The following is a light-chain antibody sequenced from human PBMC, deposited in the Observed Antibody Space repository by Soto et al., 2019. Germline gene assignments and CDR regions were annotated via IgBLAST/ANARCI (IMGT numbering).Light chain of an antibody. V-gene: IGKV3-15*01. CDR1: QSVSST. J-gene: IGKJ3*01. CDR2: GAS. CDR3: QQRSNWRGIT. Sequence: IVMTQSAATLSVSQGERATLSGRASQSVSSTLAWYQQKPGQAPRLLIYGASTRATGIPARFSGSGSGTEFTLTISSLEPEDFAVYYCQQRSNWRGITFGPGTKVGIK.